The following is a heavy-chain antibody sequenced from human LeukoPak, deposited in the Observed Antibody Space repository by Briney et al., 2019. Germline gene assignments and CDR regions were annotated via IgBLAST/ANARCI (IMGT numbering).Heavy chain of an antibody. J-gene: IGHJ4*02. Sequence: PGGSLRLSCAASGFTFISYGMHWVRQAPGEGLEWVAYIGYDGSKKYYSDSVKGRFTISRDNSKNTVHLQMNSLRAADTALYFCARDLGGIYHIAYWGQGTLVTVSS. CDR3: ARDLGGIYHIAY. D-gene: IGHD1-14*01. V-gene: IGHV3-30*02. CDR2: IGYDGSKK. CDR1: GFTFISYG.